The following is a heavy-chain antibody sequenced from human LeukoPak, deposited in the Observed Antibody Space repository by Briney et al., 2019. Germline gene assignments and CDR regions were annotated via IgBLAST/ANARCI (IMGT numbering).Heavy chain of an antibody. CDR3: ASITVVTRNDAFDI. J-gene: IGHJ3*02. Sequence: GGSLRLSCAASGFTFSSYSMNWVRQAPGKGLEWVSYISSSSSTIYYADSVKGRFTTSRDNAKNSLYLQMNSLRAEDTAVYYCASITVVTRNDAFDIWGQGTMVTVSS. D-gene: IGHD4-23*01. CDR1: GFTFSSYS. CDR2: ISSSSSTI. V-gene: IGHV3-48*01.